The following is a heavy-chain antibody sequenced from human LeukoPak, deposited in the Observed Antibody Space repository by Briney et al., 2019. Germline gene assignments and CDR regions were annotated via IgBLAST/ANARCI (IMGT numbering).Heavy chain of an antibody. CDR2: ISAYNGNT. Sequence: PGASVKVSCKASGYTFTTYGISWVRQAPGQGLEWMGWISAYNGNTNYAQKLQGRVTMTTDTSTSTAYMELRSLRSDDTAVYYCARDLGTDSSSWYLIWGQGTMVTVSS. CDR1: GYTFTTYG. J-gene: IGHJ3*02. CDR3: ARDLGTDSSSWYLI. V-gene: IGHV1-18*01. D-gene: IGHD6-13*01.